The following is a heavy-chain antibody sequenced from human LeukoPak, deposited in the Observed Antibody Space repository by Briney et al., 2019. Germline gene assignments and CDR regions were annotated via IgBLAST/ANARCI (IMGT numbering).Heavy chain of an antibody. D-gene: IGHD3-10*01. CDR3: ARRVLLWFGESQYYFDY. J-gene: IGHJ4*02. CDR1: GDSISSYY. V-gene: IGHV4-59*05. Sequence: SETLSLTCSVSGDSISSYYWSWIRQPPGKGLEWIGSIYYRGSAYYNPSLESRLTLSIDTSKNQFSLRLSSVTAGDTAIYYCARRVLLWFGESQYYFDYWGQGTLVTVSS. CDR2: IYYRGSA.